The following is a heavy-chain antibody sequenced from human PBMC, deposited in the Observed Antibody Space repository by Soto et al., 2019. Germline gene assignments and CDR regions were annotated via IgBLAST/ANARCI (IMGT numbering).Heavy chain of an antibody. Sequence: ASVKVSCKASGYTFTSYGISWVRQAPGQGLEWMGWISAYNGNTNDAQKLQGRVTMTTDTSTSTAYMELRSLRSDDAAVYYCARVRFLEWLPHYYGSGSYPYYYYGMDVWGQGTTVTVSS. J-gene: IGHJ6*02. CDR2: ISAYNGNT. CDR1: GYTFTSYG. CDR3: ARVRFLEWLPHYYGSGSYPYYYYGMDV. V-gene: IGHV1-18*01. D-gene: IGHD3-10*01.